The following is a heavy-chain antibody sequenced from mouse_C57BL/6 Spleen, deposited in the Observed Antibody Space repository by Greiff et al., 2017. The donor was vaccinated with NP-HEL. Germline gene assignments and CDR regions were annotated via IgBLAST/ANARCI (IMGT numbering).Heavy chain of an antibody. V-gene: IGHV5-17*01. J-gene: IGHJ4*01. CDR2: ISSGSSTT. Sequence: EVQGVESGGGLVKPGGSLKLSCAASGFTFSDYGMHWVRQAPEKGLEWVAYISSGSSTTYYADTVKGRFTISRDNAKNTLFLQMTSMRSEDTAMYYCARPAMTYYYAMDDWGQGTSVTVAS. D-gene: IGHD1-2*01. CDR3: ARPAMTYYYAMDD. CDR1: GFTFSDYG.